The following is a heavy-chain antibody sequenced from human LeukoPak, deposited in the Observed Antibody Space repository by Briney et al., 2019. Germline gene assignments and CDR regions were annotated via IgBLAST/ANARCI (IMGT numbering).Heavy chain of an antibody. Sequence: GASVKVSCKASGYTFTSYGISWVRQAPGQGLEWMGIINPSGGSTSYAQKFQGRVTMTRDTSTSTVYMELSSLRSEDTAVYYCARGPMRTPSFDLWGRGTLVTVSS. V-gene: IGHV1-46*01. CDR3: ARGPMRTPSFDL. CDR1: GYTFTSYG. CDR2: INPSGGST. J-gene: IGHJ2*01. D-gene: IGHD2-2*01.